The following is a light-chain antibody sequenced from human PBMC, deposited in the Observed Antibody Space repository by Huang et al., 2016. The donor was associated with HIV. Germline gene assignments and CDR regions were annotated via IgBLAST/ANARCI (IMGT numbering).Light chain of an antibody. CDR2: GAS. J-gene: IGKJ4*01. CDR3: QQYYSSPT. V-gene: IGKV4-1*01. CDR1: QTFLPTYNNETF. Sequence: DIVMTQSPDSLAVSLGERATINCKSSQTFLPTYNNETFLAWYQQRPRQPPKLLIHGASARESGVPDRFSGSGSGTDFTLTISGLQAEDVAVYFCQQYYSSPTFGGGTKVEI.